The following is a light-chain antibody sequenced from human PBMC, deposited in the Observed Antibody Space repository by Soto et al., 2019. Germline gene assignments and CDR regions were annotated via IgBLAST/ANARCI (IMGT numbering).Light chain of an antibody. CDR1: SSDVGGYNY. J-gene: IGLJ1*01. CDR3: CSYAGSYTFDV. V-gene: IGLV2-11*01. Sequence: QSALTQPRSVSGSPGQSVTISCTGTSSDVGGYNYVSWYQQHPGKAPKLMIYDVTNRPSGVPDRFSGSKSGNTASLTISGLQAEDEADYYYCSYAGSYTFDVFGSGTKLTVL. CDR2: DVT.